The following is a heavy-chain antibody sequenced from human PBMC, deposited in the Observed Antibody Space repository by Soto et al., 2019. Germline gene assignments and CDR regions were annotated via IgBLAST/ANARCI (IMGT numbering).Heavy chain of an antibody. CDR1: GGSFSGYY. V-gene: IGHV4-34*01. Sequence: SETLSLTRAVYGGSFSGYYWSWIRQPPGKGPEWIGEINHSGSTNYNPSLKSRVTISVDTYKNQFSLKLSSVTAADTAVYYCARDVVRPVGLEVWGQGTTVTVSS. J-gene: IGHJ6*02. CDR2: INHSGST. CDR3: ARDVVRPVGLEV.